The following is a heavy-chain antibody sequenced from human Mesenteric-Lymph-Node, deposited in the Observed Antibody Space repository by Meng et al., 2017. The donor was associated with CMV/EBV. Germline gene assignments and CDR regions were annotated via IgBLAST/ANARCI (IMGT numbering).Heavy chain of an antibody. V-gene: IGHV3-23*01. Sequence: GESLKISCVASGFTFNNYAMNWVRQAPGKGLEWVSGISGSSENTYYADSVKGRFTISRDNSKNTVYLQMNSLRAEDTAVYYCAKDQGYSYGYYRFDPWGQGTLVTVSS. CDR1: GFTFNNYA. CDR3: AKDQGYSYGYYRFDP. J-gene: IGHJ5*02. D-gene: IGHD5-18*01. CDR2: ISGSSENT.